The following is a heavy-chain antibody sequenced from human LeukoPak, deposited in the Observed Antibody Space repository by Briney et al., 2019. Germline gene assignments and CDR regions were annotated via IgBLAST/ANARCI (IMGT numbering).Heavy chain of an antibody. Sequence: GGSLRLSCAASGFTFDYFAMHWVRQAPGKGLEWVSLISGDGGSTYYADSVKGRFTISRDNSKNSLYLQMNSLRTEDTALYYCAKDGRFLESLPLRRFYPWGQGTLVTVSS. V-gene: IGHV3-43*02. CDR2: ISGDGGST. D-gene: IGHD3-3*01. J-gene: IGHJ5*02. CDR3: AKDGRFLESLPLRRFYP. CDR1: GFTFDYFA.